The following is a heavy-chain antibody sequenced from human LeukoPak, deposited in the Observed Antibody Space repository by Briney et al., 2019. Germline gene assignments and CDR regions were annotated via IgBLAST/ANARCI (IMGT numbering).Heavy chain of an antibody. CDR2: IGTAGDT. Sequence: PGGSLRLSCAASGFTFSSYDMHWVRQATGKGLEWVSGIGTAGDTYYPGSVKGRFTISRENAKNSLDLQMNSLGAGDTAVYYCARVRQWGSYWYFDLWGRGTLVTVSS. D-gene: IGHD1-26*01. J-gene: IGHJ2*01. CDR1: GFTFSSYD. CDR3: ARVRQWGSYWYFDL. V-gene: IGHV3-13*04.